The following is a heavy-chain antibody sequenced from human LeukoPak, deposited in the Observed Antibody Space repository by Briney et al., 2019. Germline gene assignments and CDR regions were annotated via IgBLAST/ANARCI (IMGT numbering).Heavy chain of an antibody. CDR3: ARHSYGDYYFDY. V-gene: IGHV4-39*01. Sequence: SETLSLTCTVSGGSISGSNHYWGWIRQPPGKGLECIGSISQSGSTYHNPSLKSRLTISVDTSKSQLSLKLNSVTAADTAVYYCARHSYGDYYFDYWGQGALVTASS. D-gene: IGHD4-17*01. CDR1: GGSISGSNHY. CDR2: ISQSGST. J-gene: IGHJ4*02.